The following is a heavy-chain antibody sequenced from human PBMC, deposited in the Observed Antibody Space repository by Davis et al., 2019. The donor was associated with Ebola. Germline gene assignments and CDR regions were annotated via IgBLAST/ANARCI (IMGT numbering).Heavy chain of an antibody. CDR1: GFTFSSYW. J-gene: IGHJ6*03. V-gene: IGHV3-21*01. CDR2: ISSSSSYI. Sequence: GGSLRLSCAASGFTFSSYWMSWVRQAPGKGLEWVSSISSSSSYIYYADSVKGRFTISRDNAKNSLYLQMNSLRAEDTAVYYCTSWYYDFWSGGAAHYYYYYYMDVWGKGTTVTVSS. D-gene: IGHD3-3*01. CDR3: TSWYYDFWSGGAAHYYYYYYMDV.